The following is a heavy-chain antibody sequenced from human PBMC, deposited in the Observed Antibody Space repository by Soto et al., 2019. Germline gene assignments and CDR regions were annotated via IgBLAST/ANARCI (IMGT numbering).Heavy chain of an antibody. CDR1: GGTFSGYA. CDR3: ARDLYYDILTGSNPYGMDV. J-gene: IGHJ6*02. V-gene: IGHV1-69*13. Sequence: GASVKVSCKASGGTFSGYAISWVRQAPGQGLEWMGGIIPIFGTANYAQKFQGRVTITADESTSTAYMELSSLRSEDTAVYYCARDLYYDILTGSNPYGMDVWGQGTTVTVSS. D-gene: IGHD3-9*01. CDR2: IIPIFGTA.